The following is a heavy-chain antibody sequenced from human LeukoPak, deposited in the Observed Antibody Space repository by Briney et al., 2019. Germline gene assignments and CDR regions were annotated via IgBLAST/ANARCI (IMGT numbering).Heavy chain of an antibody. V-gene: IGHV1-2*02. J-gene: IGHJ3*02. CDR1: GYTFTGYY. D-gene: IGHD3-22*01. Sequence: GASVKVSCKASGYTFTGYYMHWVRQAPGQGLEWMGWINPNSGGTNYAQKFQGRVTMTRDTSISTAYMELSRLRSDDTAVYYCARGGPYYYDSSGSSQAHAFDIWGQGTMVTVSS. CDR3: ARGGPYYYDSSGSSQAHAFDI. CDR2: INPNSGGT.